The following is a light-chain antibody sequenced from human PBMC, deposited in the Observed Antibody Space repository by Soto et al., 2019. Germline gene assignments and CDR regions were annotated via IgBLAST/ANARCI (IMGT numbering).Light chain of an antibody. V-gene: IGKV1-5*01. J-gene: IGKJ1*01. CDR1: QSIRNW. Sequence: DIQMTQSPSTLSASVGDRVTITCRASQSIRNWLAWYQQQPGKAPKLLIYDASSLESGVPSGFSGSGSGTEFTLTISSLQPDDSASYYCQQYNSYSKTFGQGTKVDIK. CDR3: QQYNSYSKT. CDR2: DAS.